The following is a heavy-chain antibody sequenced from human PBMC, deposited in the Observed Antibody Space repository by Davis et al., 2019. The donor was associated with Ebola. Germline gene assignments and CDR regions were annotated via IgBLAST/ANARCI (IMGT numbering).Heavy chain of an antibody. V-gene: IGHV3-30*02. CDR1: GFTFSSCA. J-gene: IGHJ4*02. CDR2: VRSHGSDD. D-gene: IGHD4-23*01. Sequence: GESLKISCAASGFTFSSCAMHWVRQAPGRGLEWVAFVRSHGSDDHYADSVKGRFTISRDNSKNTLYLQMNSLRAEDTAVYYCAKGPVVNSCFDYWGQGTLVTVSS. CDR3: AKGPVVNSCFDY.